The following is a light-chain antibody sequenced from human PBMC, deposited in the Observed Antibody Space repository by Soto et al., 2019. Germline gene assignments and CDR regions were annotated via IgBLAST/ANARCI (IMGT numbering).Light chain of an antibody. CDR3: SSYTTVSTYV. Sequence: HSVLTHPASGTGSPGRAITISCTGTSSDVGGYNYVSWYQQHPGKAPKLMIYDVRNRPSGVSNRFSGSKSVNTASLTISGLQAEDEADYYCSSYTTVSTYVFGTGTKVTVL. CDR2: DVR. J-gene: IGLJ1*01. CDR1: SSDVGGYNY. V-gene: IGLV2-14*01.